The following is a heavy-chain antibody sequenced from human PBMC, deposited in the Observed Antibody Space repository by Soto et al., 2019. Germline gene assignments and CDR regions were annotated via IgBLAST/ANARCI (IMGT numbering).Heavy chain of an antibody. D-gene: IGHD5-12*01. CDR3: ARVSGYDVYNYYGLDV. Sequence: GGSLRLSCAASGFSFRSYGMHWVRQAPGKGLEWVAVIWYDGSNEYYSDFAKGRFTISRDNSKNTLFLQMSSLRAEDTAVYYCARVSGYDVYNYYGLDVWGLGTTVTVSS. CDR1: GFSFRSYG. J-gene: IGHJ6*02. CDR2: IWYDGSNE. V-gene: IGHV3-33*02.